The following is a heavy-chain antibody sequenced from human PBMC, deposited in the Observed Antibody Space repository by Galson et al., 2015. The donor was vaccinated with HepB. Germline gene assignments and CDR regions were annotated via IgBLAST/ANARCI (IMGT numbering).Heavy chain of an antibody. Sequence: SVKVSCKVSGYTLTELSMHWVRQAPGKGLEWMGGFDPEDGETIYAQKFQVRVTMTEDTSTDTAYMELSSLRSEDTAVYYCATDIRGGYDILTGSGAFDIWGQGTMVTVSS. CDR1: GYTLTELS. D-gene: IGHD3-9*01. V-gene: IGHV1-24*01. CDR2: FDPEDGET. J-gene: IGHJ3*02. CDR3: ATDIRGGYDILTGSGAFDI.